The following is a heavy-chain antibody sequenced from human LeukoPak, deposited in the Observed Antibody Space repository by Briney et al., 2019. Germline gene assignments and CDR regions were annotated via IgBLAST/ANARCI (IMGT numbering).Heavy chain of an antibody. Sequence: ASVKVSCKASGYTFTSYYMHWVRQAPGQGLEWMGIINPSGGSTSYAQKLQGRVTMTTDTSTSTAYMELRSLSSDDTAVYYCARDFHGDYTSDLWGRGTLVTVSS. CDR3: ARDFHGDYTSDL. CDR2: INPSGGST. V-gene: IGHV1-46*01. CDR1: GYTFTSYY. D-gene: IGHD4-17*01. J-gene: IGHJ2*01.